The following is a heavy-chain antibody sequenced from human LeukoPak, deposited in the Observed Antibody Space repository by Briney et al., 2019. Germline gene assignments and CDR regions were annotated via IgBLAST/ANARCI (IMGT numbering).Heavy chain of an antibody. J-gene: IGHJ4*02. D-gene: IGHD3-10*01. V-gene: IGHV3-7*03. CDR3: AKGPMAWFDY. Sequence: GGSLRLSCAASGFTFSSYWMSWARQAPGKGLEWVANIKQDGSEKNYVDSVKGRFTISRDNAKNSLYLQMNSLRAEDTAIYYCAKGPMAWFDYWGQGTLVTVSS. CDR2: IKQDGSEK. CDR1: GFTFSSYW.